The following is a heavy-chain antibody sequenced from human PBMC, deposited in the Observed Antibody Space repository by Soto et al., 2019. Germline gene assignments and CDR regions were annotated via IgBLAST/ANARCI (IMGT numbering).Heavy chain of an antibody. CDR3: ARTGYIGHCGLDV. CDR1: GYTFRNYD. Sequence: QVQLVQSAAEVKRPGASVKVSCKASGYTFRNYDVAWVRRAPGHGLEWMCWSSISKGKTYYQESLQGSVLMTLDTGTTTAYMEVRSLRSDDTAVYYCARTGYIGHCGLDVLGQGTTVTVSS. CDR2: SSISKGKT. J-gene: IGHJ6*02. D-gene: IGHD5-12*01. V-gene: IGHV1-18*01.